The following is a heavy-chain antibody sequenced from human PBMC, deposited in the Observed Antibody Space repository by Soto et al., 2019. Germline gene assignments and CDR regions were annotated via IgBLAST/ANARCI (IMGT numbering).Heavy chain of an antibody. J-gene: IGHJ4*02. Sequence: VQLHEPGPGLVKPSEALSLTCSVSGGSISSYYWSWIRQPPRKGLEWIGYIYYTGSTNNNPSLKSRVTISVDTSNNQFSLKRSSVTAADTGVYYCARRYGYNFDYWGQGTLVTVSS. CDR1: GGSISSYY. CDR2: IYYTGST. V-gene: IGHV4-59*08. CDR3: ARRYGYNFDY. D-gene: IGHD1-1*01.